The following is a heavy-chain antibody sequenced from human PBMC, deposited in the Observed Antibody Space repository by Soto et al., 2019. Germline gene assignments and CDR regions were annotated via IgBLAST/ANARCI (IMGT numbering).Heavy chain of an antibody. D-gene: IGHD6-19*01. V-gene: IGHV4-59*11. Sequence: PSETLSLTCSVSGGPINGHYWTWIRQSPGKGLEWIGYIFYSGSTNYNPSLKSRVTISVDTSKNQFSLRMSSVTAADTAVYYCARVGRSSWYPDYWDRGTLLAASS. CDR2: IFYSGST. J-gene: IGHJ4*02. CDR1: GGPINGHY. CDR3: ARVGRSSWYPDY.